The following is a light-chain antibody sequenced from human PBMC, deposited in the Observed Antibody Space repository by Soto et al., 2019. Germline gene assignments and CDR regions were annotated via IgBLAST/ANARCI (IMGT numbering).Light chain of an antibody. CDR3: QKYHNWPRT. CDR2: DAS. Sequence: EIVMTQSPATLSVSPGERATLSCRASQSVSSNLAWFQQKPGQAPRMVIYDASTRAAGIPARFGGRGSGTEFTLTISSLQSEDFAVYYCQKYHNWPRTFGQGTKV. J-gene: IGKJ1*01. V-gene: IGKV3-15*01. CDR1: QSVSSN.